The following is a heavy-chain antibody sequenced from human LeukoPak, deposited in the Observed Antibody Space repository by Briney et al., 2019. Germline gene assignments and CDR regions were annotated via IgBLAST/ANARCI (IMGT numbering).Heavy chain of an antibody. Sequence: SETLSLTCAVYGGSFSGYYWSWIRQPPGKGLEWIGEINHSGSTNYNPSLKSRVTISVDTSKNQFSLKLSSVTAADTAVYYCARVASFIAAVGNWFDPWGQGTLVTVSS. V-gene: IGHV4-34*01. J-gene: IGHJ5*02. CDR1: GGSFSGYY. D-gene: IGHD6-13*01. CDR2: INHSGST. CDR3: ARVASFIAAVGNWFDP.